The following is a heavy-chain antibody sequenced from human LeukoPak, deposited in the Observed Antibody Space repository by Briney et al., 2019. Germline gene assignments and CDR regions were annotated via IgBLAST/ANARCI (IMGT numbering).Heavy chain of an antibody. CDR1: GYTFIGYY. CDR3: ARDGDYRYSSGWIFFDY. J-gene: IGHJ4*02. CDR2: INPNSGGT. V-gene: IGHV1-2*02. D-gene: IGHD6-19*01. Sequence: ASVKVSCKASGYTFIGYYMHWVRQAPGQGLEWMGWINPNSGGTNYAQKFQGRVTMTRDTSISTAYMELSRLRSNDTAVYYCARDGDYRYSSGWIFFDYWGQGTLVTVSS.